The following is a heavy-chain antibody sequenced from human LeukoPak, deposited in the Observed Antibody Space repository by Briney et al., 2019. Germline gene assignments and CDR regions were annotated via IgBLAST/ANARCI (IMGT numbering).Heavy chain of an antibody. CDR3: ARALFSDY. D-gene: IGHD2-21*01. V-gene: IGHV3-53*01. J-gene: IGHJ4*02. Sequence: GGSLRLSCAASGFTVSSNYMSWVRQAPGKGLEWVSIIHSGGSTFYADSVKGRFTISRDDSKNTLYLQMNSLRAEDTAVYYCARALFSDYWGQGTLVTVSS. CDR1: GFTVSSNY. CDR2: IHSGGST.